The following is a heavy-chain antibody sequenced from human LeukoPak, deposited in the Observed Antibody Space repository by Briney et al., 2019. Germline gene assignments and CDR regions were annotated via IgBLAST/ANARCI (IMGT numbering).Heavy chain of an antibody. CDR1: GYIFTSYG. D-gene: IGHD6-13*01. Sequence: ASVKVSCKASGYIFTSYGISWVRQAPGQGLEWMGRISAYNGNTNYAQKLQGRVTMTTDTSTSTAYMGLRSLRSDDTAVYYCARPRVAAAGTGYYYYYMDVWGKGTTVTVSS. J-gene: IGHJ6*03. CDR2: ISAYNGNT. V-gene: IGHV1-18*01. CDR3: ARPRVAAAGTGYYYYYMDV.